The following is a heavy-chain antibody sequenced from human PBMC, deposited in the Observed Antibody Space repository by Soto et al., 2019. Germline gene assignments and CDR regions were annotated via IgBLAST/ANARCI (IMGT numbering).Heavy chain of an antibody. Sequence: ASVKVSCKASGYTFTSYGISWVRQAPGQGLEWMGWISAYNGNTNYAQKLQGRVTMTTDTSTSTAYMELRSLRSDDTAVYYCARDLLYQQLGKNWFDPWGQGTLVTVSS. CDR2: ISAYNGNT. D-gene: IGHD6-13*01. CDR3: ARDLLYQQLGKNWFDP. CDR1: GYTFTSYG. J-gene: IGHJ5*02. V-gene: IGHV1-18*01.